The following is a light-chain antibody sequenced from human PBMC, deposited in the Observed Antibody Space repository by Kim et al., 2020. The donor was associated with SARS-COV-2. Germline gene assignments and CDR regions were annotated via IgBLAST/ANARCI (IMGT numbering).Light chain of an antibody. J-gene: IGKJ4*01. V-gene: IGKV3-15*01. Sequence: EIVMTQSPATLSVSPGERAALSCRASQSVRSNLAWYQQKPGQAPRLLIYGASTGATGIPARFSGSGSGTDFTLTISSLQSEDFAVYFCQQYNNWPLTFGGGTKVYIK. CDR2: GAS. CDR1: QSVRSN. CDR3: QQYNNWPLT.